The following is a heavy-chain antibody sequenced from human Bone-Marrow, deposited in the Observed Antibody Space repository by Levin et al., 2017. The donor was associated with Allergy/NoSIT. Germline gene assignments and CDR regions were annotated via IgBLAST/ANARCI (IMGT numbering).Heavy chain of an antibody. J-gene: IGHJ6*02. CDR1: GLSFSNYD. D-gene: IGHD3-16*01. V-gene: IGHV3-21*06. CDR2: ISGGSSRI. Sequence: LSLTCAASGLSFSNYDMNWVRQAPGKGLEWVSSISGGSSRIYYADSVKGRFTISRDNAKNPLYLQMNSLRVEDTAVYYCASWAMFYYDGSDFDYFYYGMDVWGQGTTVTVSS. CDR3: ASWAMFYYDGSDFDYFYYGMDV.